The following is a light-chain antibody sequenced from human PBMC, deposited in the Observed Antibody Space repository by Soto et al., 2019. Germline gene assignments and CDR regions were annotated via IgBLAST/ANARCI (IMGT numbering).Light chain of an antibody. Sequence: QSVLTQPPSASGTPGQRVIISCSGSSSNIGTNFVNWYQQLPGTAPKLLLYNDNQRPSGVPDRFSGSRSGTSASLAISGLQSEDGDDYDCAAWDDSVTGPVFGGGTQLTVL. J-gene: IGLJ7*01. V-gene: IGLV1-44*01. CDR3: AAWDDSVTGPV. CDR2: NDN. CDR1: SSNIGTNF.